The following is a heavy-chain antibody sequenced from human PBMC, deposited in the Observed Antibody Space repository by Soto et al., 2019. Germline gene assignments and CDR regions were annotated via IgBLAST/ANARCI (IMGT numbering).Heavy chain of an antibody. CDR2: ISAYNGNT. D-gene: IGHD3-10*01. V-gene: IGHV1-18*01. CDR3: ARRVGVTIRWFDP. Sequence: QVQLVQSGGEVKKPGASVKVSCKASGYTFTNYGISWVRQAPGQGLEWMGWISAYNGNTNYPQKFQGRVTMTTDTSTTTAYIELRSLRFDDTAVYYCARRVGVTIRWFDPWGQGTLVTVSS. CDR1: GYTFTNYG. J-gene: IGHJ5*02.